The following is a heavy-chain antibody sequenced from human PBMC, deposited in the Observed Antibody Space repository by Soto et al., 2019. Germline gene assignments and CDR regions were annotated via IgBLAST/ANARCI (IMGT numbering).Heavy chain of an antibody. Sequence: SETLSLTCTVSGGSISSSSYYWGWIRQPPGKGLEWIGSIYYSGSTYYNPSLKSRVTISVDTSKNQFSLKLSSVTAADTAVYYCAWGSGSYYTYNWFDPWGQGTLVTVSS. J-gene: IGHJ5*02. CDR3: AWGSGSYYTYNWFDP. CDR1: GGSISSSSYY. D-gene: IGHD3-10*01. CDR2: IYYSGST. V-gene: IGHV4-39*01.